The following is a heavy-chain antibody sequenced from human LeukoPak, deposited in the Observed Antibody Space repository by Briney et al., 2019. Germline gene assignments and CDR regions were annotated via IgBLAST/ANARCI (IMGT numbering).Heavy chain of an antibody. Sequence: ASVKVSCKASGYTFTGYYMHWVRQAPGQGLEWMGWINPNSGGTNYAQKFQGRVTMTRDTSISTAYMELSRLRSDDTAVYYCARVLDTAFSSDYWGQGTLDTVSS. V-gene: IGHV1-2*02. J-gene: IGHJ4*02. D-gene: IGHD5-18*01. CDR1: GYTFTGYY. CDR3: ARVLDTAFSSDY. CDR2: INPNSGGT.